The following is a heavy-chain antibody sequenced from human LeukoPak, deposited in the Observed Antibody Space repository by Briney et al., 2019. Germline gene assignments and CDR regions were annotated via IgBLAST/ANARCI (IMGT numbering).Heavy chain of an antibody. V-gene: IGHV3-23*01. CDR1: GFTFSSYA. J-gene: IGHJ4*02. CDR2: ISGSGGST. Sequence: GGSLRLSCAASGFTFSSYAMSWVRQAPGKGLEWVSAISGSGGSTYYADSVKGRFTISRDNSKNTLYLQMNSLRAEDTAVYYCAKGAVRGYSGYDPYFDYWGQGTLVTVSS. D-gene: IGHD5-12*01. CDR3: AKGAVRGYSGYDPYFDY.